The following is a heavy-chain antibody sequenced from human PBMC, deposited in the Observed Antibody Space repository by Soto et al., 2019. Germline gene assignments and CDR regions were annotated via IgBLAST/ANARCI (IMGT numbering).Heavy chain of an antibody. V-gene: IGHV3-23*01. D-gene: IGHD1-7*01. Sequence: EVQLLESEGGLVQPGESLRLSCAASGFIFNNYAMSWVRQAPGKGLEWVSSISGSGGSTYYADSVKGRFTISRDNSKNTLYLQMNSLRAEDTAIYYCAKGELGTDYWGQGTLVTVSS. CDR1: GFIFNNYA. CDR2: ISGSGGST. J-gene: IGHJ4*02. CDR3: AKGELGTDY.